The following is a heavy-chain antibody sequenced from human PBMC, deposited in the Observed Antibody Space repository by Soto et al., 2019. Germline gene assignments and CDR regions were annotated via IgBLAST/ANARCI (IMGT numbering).Heavy chain of an antibody. CDR2: ISYDGSNK. CDR3: AKASSAQVYYYYGMDV. V-gene: IGHV3-30*18. J-gene: IGHJ6*02. Sequence: QVQLVESGGGVVQPGRSLRLSCAASGFTFSNFAMHWVRQAPGKGLEWVAVISYDGSNKYHTDSVKGRFTISRDNSKNTLYVQMNSLRTEDTAVYYCAKASSAQVYYYYGMDVWGQGTTVNVSS. CDR1: GFTFSNFA. D-gene: IGHD3-10*01.